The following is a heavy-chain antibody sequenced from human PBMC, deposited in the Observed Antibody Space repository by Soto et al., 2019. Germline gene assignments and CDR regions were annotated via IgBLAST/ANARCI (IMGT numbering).Heavy chain of an antibody. CDR2: ISGSGGST. CDR3: AKDRRSSVSYFDY. J-gene: IGHJ4*02. Sequence: EVQLVESGGGLVKPGGSLRLSCAASGFTFSSYSMSWVRQAPGKGLEWVSAISGSGGSTYYADSVKGRFTISRDNSKNTLYLQMNSLRAEDTAVYYCAKDRRSSVSYFDYWGQGTLVTVSS. D-gene: IGHD6-6*01. V-gene: IGHV3-23*04. CDR1: GFTFSSYS.